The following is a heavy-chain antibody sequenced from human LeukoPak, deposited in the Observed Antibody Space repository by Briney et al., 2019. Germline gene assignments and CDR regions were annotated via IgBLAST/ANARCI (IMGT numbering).Heavy chain of an antibody. D-gene: IGHD3-10*01. Sequence: SQTLSLTCAVSGGSISSGGYSWSWIRQPPGKGLEWIGYIYHSGSTYYNPSLKSRVTISVDRSKNRFSLKLSSVTAADTAVYYCARVVRSRAFFDYWGQGTLVTVSS. V-gene: IGHV4-30-2*01. CDR1: GGSISSGGYS. J-gene: IGHJ4*02. CDR3: ARVVRSRAFFDY. CDR2: IYHSGST.